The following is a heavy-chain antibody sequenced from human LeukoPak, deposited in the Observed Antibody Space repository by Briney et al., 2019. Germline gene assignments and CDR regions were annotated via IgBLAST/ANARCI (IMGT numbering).Heavy chain of an antibody. CDR2: INHSGST. CDR3: ARPVGDY. V-gene: IGHV4-34*01. Sequence: SETLSLTCAVYGGSFSGYYWSWIRQPPGKGLEWIGEINHSGSTNYNPSLKSRVTISVDTSKNQFSLKLSSVTAADTAVYYCARPVGDYWGQGTLVTVSS. D-gene: IGHD3-16*01. J-gene: IGHJ4*02. CDR1: GGSFSGYY.